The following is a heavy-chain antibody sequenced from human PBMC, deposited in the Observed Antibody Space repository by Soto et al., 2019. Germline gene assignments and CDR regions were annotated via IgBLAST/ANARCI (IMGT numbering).Heavy chain of an antibody. J-gene: IGHJ6*02. CDR3: ASGNPGTFGGVTVQYYYGMDV. CDR2: INPLFNTA. Sequence: SVKVSCKVSGGTFSSCSFSWVRQAPGQGLEWMGDINPLFNTADYAQKFQDRVTITADESTSTAHMELSSLRSEDTAVYYCASGNPGTFGGVTVQYYYGMDVWGQGTTVTVSS. V-gene: IGHV1-69*13. CDR1: GGTFSSCS. D-gene: IGHD3-16*02.